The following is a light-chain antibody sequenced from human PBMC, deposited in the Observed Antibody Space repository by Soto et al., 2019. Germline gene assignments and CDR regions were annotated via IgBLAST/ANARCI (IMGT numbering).Light chain of an antibody. CDR1: QSVSSN. V-gene: IGKV3-15*01. CDR3: QQYKNWPRT. CDR2: GAS. J-gene: IGKJ1*01. Sequence: EIVMTQSPATLSVSPGERATLSCRASQSVSSNLAWYQQKPDQAPRLLIYGASTRATGIPARFSGSGSGTEFTLTISSLQSEDFAVYYCQQYKNWPRTFGQGTKVDIK.